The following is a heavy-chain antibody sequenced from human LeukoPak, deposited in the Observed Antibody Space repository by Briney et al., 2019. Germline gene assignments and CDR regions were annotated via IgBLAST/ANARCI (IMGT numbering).Heavy chain of an antibody. CDR2: ISNDGSNE. V-gene: IGHV3-30*04. CDR1: GFTFSSYA. CDR3: AKDRVDGSGSQFDS. D-gene: IGHD3-10*01. Sequence: PGGSLRLSCAASGFTFSSYAMHWVRQAPGKGLEWVAIISNDGSNEYYADSVKVRFTFYRDNSKNTLYLQMTSQRADDTAVYYCAKDRVDGSGSQFDSWGQGSLVIVSS. J-gene: IGHJ4*02.